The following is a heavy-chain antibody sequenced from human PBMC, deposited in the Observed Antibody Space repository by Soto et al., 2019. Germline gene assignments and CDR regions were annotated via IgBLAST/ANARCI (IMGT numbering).Heavy chain of an antibody. CDR2: ISGSGGST. CDR1: GFTFSSYA. J-gene: IGHJ6*02. CDR3: AKCDYPISTSCYGMDV. V-gene: IGHV3-23*01. D-gene: IGHD2-2*01. Sequence: EVQLLESGGGLVQPGGSLRLSCAASGFTFSSYAMSWVRQAPGKGLEWVSAISGSGGSTYYADSVKGRFTISRDNSKNTLYLQMNSLRAEDTAVYYCAKCDYPISTSCYGMDVWGQGTTVTVSS.